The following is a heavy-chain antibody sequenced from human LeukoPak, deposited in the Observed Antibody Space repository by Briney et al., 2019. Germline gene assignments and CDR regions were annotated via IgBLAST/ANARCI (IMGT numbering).Heavy chain of an antibody. Sequence: GGSLRLSCAASGFTFSSYGMHWVRQAPGKGLEWVAVISSAGSNKYSADSVKGRFTISRDNSKNTFYLQMTSLRAEDTAIFFCARVGPPGPPYGDYTHFDYWGPGTLVTVSS. CDR2: ISSAGSNK. CDR1: GFTFSSYG. D-gene: IGHD4-17*01. V-gene: IGHV3-30*03. J-gene: IGHJ4*02. CDR3: ARVGPPGPPYGDYTHFDY.